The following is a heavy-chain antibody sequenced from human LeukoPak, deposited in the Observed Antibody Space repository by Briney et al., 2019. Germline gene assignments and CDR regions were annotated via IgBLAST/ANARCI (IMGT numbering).Heavy chain of an antibody. CDR3: ARLTPNYDILTGIVYYYYGMDV. CDR2: INHSGST. J-gene: IGHJ6*02. CDR1: GGSFSGYY. D-gene: IGHD3-9*01. Sequence: SETLSLTCAVYGGSFSGYYWSWIRQPPGKGLEWIGEINHSGSTNYNPSLKSRVTISVDTSKNQFSLKLSSVTAADTAVYYCARLTPNYDILTGIVYYYYGMDVWGQGTTVTVSS. V-gene: IGHV4-34*01.